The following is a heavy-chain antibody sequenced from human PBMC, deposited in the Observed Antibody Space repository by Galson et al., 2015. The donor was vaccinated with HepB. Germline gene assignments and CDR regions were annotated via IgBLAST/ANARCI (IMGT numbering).Heavy chain of an antibody. CDR3: ARVRGSVYYYYSMDL. CDR1: GFTFTSHW. J-gene: IGHJ6*03. D-gene: IGHD3-10*01. CDR2: INQDGSEE. Sequence: SLRLSCAASGFTFTSHWMSWVRQAPGKGLEWVANINQDGSEEFYLDSVKGRFTMSRDNVKSSMYLQMSSLRAEDTAVYYCARVRGSVYYYYSMDLWGKGTMVTVSS. V-gene: IGHV3-7*03.